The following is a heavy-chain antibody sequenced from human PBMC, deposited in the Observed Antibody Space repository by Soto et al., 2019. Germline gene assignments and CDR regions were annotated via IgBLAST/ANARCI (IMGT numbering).Heavy chain of an antibody. V-gene: IGHV4-31*03. CDR2: IYYSGST. CDR3: ARAPYYYGSGSYNWFDP. J-gene: IGHJ5*02. D-gene: IGHD3-10*01. Sequence: QVQLQESGPGLVKPSQTLSLTCTVSGGSISSGGYYWSWIRQHPGKGLEWLGYIYYSGSTYYNPSLKSRVTIAVDTSKNQFSLKLSSVTAADTAVYYCARAPYYYGSGSYNWFDPWGQGTLVTVSS. CDR1: GGSISSGGYY.